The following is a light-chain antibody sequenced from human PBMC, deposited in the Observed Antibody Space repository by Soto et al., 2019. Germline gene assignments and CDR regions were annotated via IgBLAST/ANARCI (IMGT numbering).Light chain of an antibody. CDR1: QSISSW. CDR3: EKYNSYPWT. V-gene: IGKV1-5*01. CDR2: DAS. J-gene: IGKJ1*01. Sequence: DIQMTQSPSTLSASVGDRVTITCRARQSISSWLAWYQQKPGKAPNLLIYDASSLESGVPSRFSGRGSGTEFTLTNRSLQPDDFATYYCEKYNSYPWTFGQGTKVEIK.